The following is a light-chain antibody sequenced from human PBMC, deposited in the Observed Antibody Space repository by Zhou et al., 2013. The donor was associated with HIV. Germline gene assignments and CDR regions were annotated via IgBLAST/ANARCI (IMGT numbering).Light chain of an antibody. CDR3: LQHYGYPYT. J-gene: IGKJ2*01. CDR2: ETS. Sequence: DIQMTQSPSSLSASLGDRVTITCQASQDISNYLNWYQQKPGKAPKLLIFETSNLEIGVPSRFSGGGSGTEFILTISSLQPEDFATYYCLQHYGYPYTFGQGTKLEL. V-gene: IGKV1-33*01. CDR1: QDISNY.